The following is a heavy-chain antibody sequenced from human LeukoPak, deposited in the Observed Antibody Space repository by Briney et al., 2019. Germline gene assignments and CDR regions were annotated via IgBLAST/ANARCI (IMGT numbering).Heavy chain of an antibody. Sequence: ASVKVSCKASGYTFTSYGISWVRQAPGQGLEWMGWISAYNGNTNYAQKLQGRVTMTTDTSTSTAYMELRSLRSDDTAVYYCARDGDCSSTSCYWRESGVGTHYYCYGMDVWGQGTTVTVSS. CDR3: ARDGDCSSTSCYWRESGVGTHYYCYGMDV. J-gene: IGHJ6*02. CDR1: GYTFTSYG. CDR2: ISAYNGNT. D-gene: IGHD2-2*01. V-gene: IGHV1-18*01.